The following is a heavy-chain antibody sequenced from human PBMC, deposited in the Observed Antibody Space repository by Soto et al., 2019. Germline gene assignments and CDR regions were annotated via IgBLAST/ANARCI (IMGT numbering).Heavy chain of an antibody. J-gene: IGHJ6*02. CDR3: ARAINGLDSSGSSMDV. CDR2: IWYDGSNK. Sequence: PGGSLRLSCAASGFTFSSYGMHWVRQAPGKGLEWVAVIWYDGSNKYYADSVKGRFTISRDNSKNTLYLQMNSLRAEGTAVYYCARAINGLDSSGSSMDVWGQGTTVTVSS. D-gene: IGHD3-22*01. V-gene: IGHV3-33*01. CDR1: GFTFSSYG.